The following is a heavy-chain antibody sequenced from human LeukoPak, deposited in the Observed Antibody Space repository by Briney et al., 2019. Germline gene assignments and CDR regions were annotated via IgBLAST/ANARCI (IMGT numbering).Heavy chain of an antibody. Sequence: GGSLRLSCAASGFTFSDYYMSWIRHPPGEGLEWVSYISSSGSTIYYADSVKGRFTISRDNAKNSLYLQMNSLRAEDTAVYYCAREAATAFDIWAQETMVTVSS. V-gene: IGHV3-11*01. D-gene: IGHD6-13*01. CDR3: AREAATAFDI. J-gene: IGHJ3*02. CDR2: ISSSGSTI. CDR1: GFTFSDYY.